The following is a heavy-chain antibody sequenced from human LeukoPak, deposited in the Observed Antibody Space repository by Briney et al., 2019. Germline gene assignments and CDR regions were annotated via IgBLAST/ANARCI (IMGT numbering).Heavy chain of an antibody. CDR2: IKEDGSEK. V-gene: IGHV3-7*05. CDR3: ARLNWKPPYYYYGMDV. Sequence: GGSLRLSCAAAGFTFSTYWMSWVRQAPGKGLGWVANIKEDGSEKYYVDSVKGRFTISRDNAKNPLYLQMNSLRAEDTAVYYCARLNWKPPYYYYGMDVWGQGTTVTVSS. CDR1: GFTFSTYW. J-gene: IGHJ6*02. D-gene: IGHD1-20*01.